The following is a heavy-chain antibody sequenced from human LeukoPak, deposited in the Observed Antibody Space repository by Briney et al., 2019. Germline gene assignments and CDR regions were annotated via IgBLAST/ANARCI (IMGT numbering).Heavy chain of an antibody. V-gene: IGHV3-23*01. CDR2: ISGSGDNT. CDR3: AKGSYYDSSGSFYFDY. Sequence: GGSLRLSCAASGFTFSSYAMSWVRQAPGKGLEWVSGISGSGDNTYYADSVKGRFTISRDNSKNTLYVQANSLGTEDTAACYCAKGSYYDSSGSFYFDYWGQGTLVTVSS. CDR1: GFTFSSYA. J-gene: IGHJ4*02. D-gene: IGHD3-22*01.